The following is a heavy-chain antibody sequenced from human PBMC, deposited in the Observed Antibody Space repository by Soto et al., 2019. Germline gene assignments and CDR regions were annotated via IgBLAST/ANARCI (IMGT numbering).Heavy chain of an antibody. Sequence: SETLSLTCSISGYSVSSSDYYWAWIRQPPGKGLEWIGSMLYSGLTYYNPSLKSRVTLSVDTSKNQFSVRLNSVTASDTAVYYCAPLSVSLSGPYGIHVWGQGTTVTVSS. V-gene: IGHV4-39*01. CDR3: APLSVSLSGPYGIHV. CDR1: GYSVSSSDYY. CDR2: MLYSGLT. J-gene: IGHJ6*02. D-gene: IGHD2-15*01.